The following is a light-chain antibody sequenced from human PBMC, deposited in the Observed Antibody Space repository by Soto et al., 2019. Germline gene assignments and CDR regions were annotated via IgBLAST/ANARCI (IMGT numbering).Light chain of an antibody. Sequence: IVMTQSPATLSVSPGETASLSCRASQAINSNLAWYQQRPGQAPRLLIYNASTRATGIPARVSGSGSGTEFTLIISGLQSEDFAVYYCQQYNDWPLTFGGGTRV. V-gene: IGKV3-15*01. CDR3: QQYNDWPLT. J-gene: IGKJ4*02. CDR1: QAINSN. CDR2: NAS.